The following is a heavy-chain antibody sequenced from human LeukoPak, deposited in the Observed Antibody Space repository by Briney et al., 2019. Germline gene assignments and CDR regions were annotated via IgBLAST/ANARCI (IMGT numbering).Heavy chain of an antibody. Sequence: ASVKVSCKASGYTFTNYYIHWVRQAPGQGLECMGIINPSGGSTSYAQKFQGRVTMTRDMSTSTVYMELSRLRSDDTAVYYCARGQDIVVVPAARGGWFDPWGQGTLVTVSS. CDR2: INPSGGST. J-gene: IGHJ5*02. CDR1: GYTFTNYY. D-gene: IGHD2-2*01. V-gene: IGHV1-46*01. CDR3: ARGQDIVVVPAARGGWFDP.